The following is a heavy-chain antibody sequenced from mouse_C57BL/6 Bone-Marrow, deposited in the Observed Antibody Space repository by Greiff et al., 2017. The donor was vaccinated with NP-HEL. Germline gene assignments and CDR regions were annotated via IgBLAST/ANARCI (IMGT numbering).Heavy chain of an antibody. D-gene: IGHD1-1*01. V-gene: IGHV3-8*01. CDR2: ISYSGST. J-gene: IGHJ4*01. CDR1: GYSITSDY. CDR3: ARYKNYYGSSWDYAMDY. Sequence: EVKLVESGPGLAKPSQPLSLTCSVTGYSITSDYWNWIRKFPGNKLEYMGYISYSGSTYYNPSLKSRISITRDTSTNQYYLQLNSVTTEDTATYYCARYKNYYGSSWDYAMDYWGQGTSVTVSS.